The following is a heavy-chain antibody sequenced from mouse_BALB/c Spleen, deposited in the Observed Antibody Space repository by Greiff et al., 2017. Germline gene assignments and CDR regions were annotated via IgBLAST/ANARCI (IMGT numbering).Heavy chain of an antibody. D-gene: IGHD3-3*01. CDR3: ARGSEGSMDY. V-gene: IGHV5-4*02. Sequence: EVKLVESGGGLVKPGGSLKLSCAASGFTFSDYYMYWVRQTPEKRLEWVATISDGGSYTYYPDSVKGRFTISRDNAKNNLYLQMSSLKSEDTAMYYCARGSEGSMDYWGQGTSVTVSS. CDR2: ISDGGSYT. J-gene: IGHJ4*01. CDR1: GFTFSDYY.